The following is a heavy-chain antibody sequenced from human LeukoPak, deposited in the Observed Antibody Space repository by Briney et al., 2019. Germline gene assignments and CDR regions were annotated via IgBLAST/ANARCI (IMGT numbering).Heavy chain of an antibody. V-gene: IGHV3-23*01. CDR2: TSSSDAGT. CDR3: ARGDHYDILTGLGY. J-gene: IGHJ4*02. CDR1: GFTLSSYA. Sequence: PGGSLRLSCAASGFTLSSYAMSWVRQAPGKGLEWVSATSSSDAGTYYAESVRGRFTISRDNSKNTLFLQMNSLRAEDTALYYCARGDHYDILTGLGYWGQGTLVTVSS. D-gene: IGHD3-9*01.